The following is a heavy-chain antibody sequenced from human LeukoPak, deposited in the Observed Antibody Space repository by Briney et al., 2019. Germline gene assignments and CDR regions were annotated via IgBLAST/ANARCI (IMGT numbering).Heavy chain of an antibody. Sequence: SETLSLTCTVSGGSISSGSYCWSWIRQPAGKRLEWIGHIYRSGSTNYNPSLKSRVTISVDTSKNQFSLKLSSVTAADTAVYYCARSTLGYCSGGSCSWFDPWGQGTLVTVSS. CDR3: ARSTLGYCSGGSCSWFDP. V-gene: IGHV4-61*10. D-gene: IGHD2-15*01. J-gene: IGHJ5*02. CDR2: IYRSGST. CDR1: GGSISSGSYC.